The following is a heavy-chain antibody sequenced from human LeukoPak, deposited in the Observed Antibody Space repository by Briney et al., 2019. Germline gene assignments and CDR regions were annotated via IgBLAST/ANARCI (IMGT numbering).Heavy chain of an antibody. CDR2: IKSKTDGGTT. J-gene: IGHJ4*02. D-gene: IGHD6-13*01. Sequence: PGGSLRLSCAASGFTFSNAWMSWVRQAPGKGLEWVGRIKSKTDGGTTDYAAPVKGRFTISRDDSKNTLYLQMNSLKTEDTAVYYCTTGATALAAAAEGGDYWGQGTLVTVSS. V-gene: IGHV3-15*01. CDR1: GFTFSNAW. CDR3: TTGATALAAAAEGGDY.